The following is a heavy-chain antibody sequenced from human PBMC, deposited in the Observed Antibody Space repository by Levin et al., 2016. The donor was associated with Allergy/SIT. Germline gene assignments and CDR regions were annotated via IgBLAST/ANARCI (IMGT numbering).Heavy chain of an antibody. CDR1: GFTFSSYA. Sequence: GGSLRLSCAASGFTFSSYAMHWVRQAPGKGLEWVAVISYDGSNKYYADSVKGRFTISRDNSKNTLYLQMNSLRAEDTAVYYCAKDLGYWGQGTLVTVSS. V-gene: IGHV3-30-3*02. CDR3: AKDLGY. J-gene: IGHJ4*02. CDR2: ISYDGSNK. D-gene: IGHD7-27*01.